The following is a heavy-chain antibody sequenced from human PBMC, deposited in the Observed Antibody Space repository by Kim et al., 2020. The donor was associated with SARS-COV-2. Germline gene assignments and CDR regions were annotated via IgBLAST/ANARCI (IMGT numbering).Heavy chain of an antibody. CDR3: ARDRREYQYFYHAMDV. Sequence: ASVKVSCKASGYTFTTHAIHWVRQAPGQGLEWMGWINTGSGRTEYSQNFRGRITITRDTSASTVYMELSGLRSEDTAVYHCARDRREYQYFYHAMDVWGQGTTVTVSS. D-gene: IGHD6-6*01. J-gene: IGHJ6*02. CDR2: INTGSGRT. CDR1: GYTFTTHA. V-gene: IGHV1-3*04.